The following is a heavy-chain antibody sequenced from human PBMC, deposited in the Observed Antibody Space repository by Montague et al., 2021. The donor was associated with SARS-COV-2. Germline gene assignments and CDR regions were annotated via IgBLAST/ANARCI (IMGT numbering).Heavy chain of an antibody. CDR3: VRGAEESHFAMDV. CDR1: GGFISDSYY. V-gene: IGHV4-39*02. D-gene: IGHD3-10*01. J-gene: IGHJ6*02. Sequence: SETLSLTCIVSGGFISDSYYWAWIRQAPGKGLEWLGSLYRSGSVYSNPSLKRRVSISVDKYKNHFSLRLTSATAAETAVYYCVRGAEESHFAMDVWGQGTTVTVSS. CDR2: LYRSGSV.